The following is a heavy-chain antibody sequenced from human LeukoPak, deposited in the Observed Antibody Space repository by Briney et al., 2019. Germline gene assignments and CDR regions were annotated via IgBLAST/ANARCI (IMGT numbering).Heavy chain of an antibody. Sequence: GGSLRLSCVASGFTFSNYGIHWVRQAPGKALEWVAVISYDGTTTYYADSVKGRFTISRDNSKNTLYLQMNSLRAEDTAVYYCAKDRIAAAGIDYWGQGTLVTVSS. CDR2: ISYDGTTT. V-gene: IGHV3-30*18. D-gene: IGHD6-13*01. CDR1: GFTFSNYG. CDR3: AKDRIAAAGIDY. J-gene: IGHJ4*02.